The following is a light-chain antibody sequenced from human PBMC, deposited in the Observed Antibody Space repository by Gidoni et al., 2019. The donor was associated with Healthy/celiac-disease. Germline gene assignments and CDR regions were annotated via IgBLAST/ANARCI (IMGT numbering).Light chain of an antibody. CDR3: QQSYSTPFT. CDR1: QSISSY. Sequence: DIQMTQSPSSLSASVGDRVTITSRASQSISSYVNWYQQKPGKSPKLLIYAASSLQSGVPLRLSGSGSGTDFTLTISSLQPEDFATYYCQQSYSTPFTFGPXTKVDIK. J-gene: IGKJ3*01. V-gene: IGKV1-39*01. CDR2: AAS.